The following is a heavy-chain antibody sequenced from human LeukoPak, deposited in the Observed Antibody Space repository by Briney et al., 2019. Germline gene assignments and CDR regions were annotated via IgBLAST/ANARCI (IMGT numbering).Heavy chain of an antibody. V-gene: IGHV1-69*13. J-gene: IGHJ3*02. Sequence: SVKVSCKASGGTFSSYAISWVRQAPGQGLEWMGGIIPIFGTANYAQKFQGRVTITADESTSTAYMELSSLRSEDTAVYYCARAHCSSTSCPDAFDIWGQGTMVTVSS. CDR3: ARAHCSSTSCPDAFDI. CDR1: GGTFSSYA. CDR2: IIPIFGTA. D-gene: IGHD2-2*01.